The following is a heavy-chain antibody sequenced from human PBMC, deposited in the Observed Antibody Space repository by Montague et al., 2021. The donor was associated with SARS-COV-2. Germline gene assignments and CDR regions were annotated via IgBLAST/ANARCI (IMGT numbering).Heavy chain of an antibody. CDR2: IYDSGST. J-gene: IGHJ4*02. CDR3: ARENTVTTFGGPYYIDS. Sequence: ETLSLTCIVAGSSVRSYYWSWIRQPPGKGLEWIGYIYDSGSTNYNPSLKSRVPISVDTSKNQFSLKLSSVTAADTAVYYCARENTVTTFGGPYYIDSWGQGTLVTVSA. CDR1: GSSVRSYY. V-gene: IGHV4-59*02. D-gene: IGHD4-17*01.